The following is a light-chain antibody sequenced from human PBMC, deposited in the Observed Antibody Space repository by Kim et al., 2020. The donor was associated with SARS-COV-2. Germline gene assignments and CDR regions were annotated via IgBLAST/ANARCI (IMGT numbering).Light chain of an antibody. Sequence: LSPGERPTRSCRASQSVSSYLAWYQHKPGQAPRLLIYDASKRVTGIPARFSGSGFGTDFTLTISSLEPEDFAVYYCQQRNNWATFGQGTKVDIK. CDR1: QSVSSY. V-gene: IGKV3-11*01. CDR2: DAS. CDR3: QQRNNWAT. J-gene: IGKJ1*01.